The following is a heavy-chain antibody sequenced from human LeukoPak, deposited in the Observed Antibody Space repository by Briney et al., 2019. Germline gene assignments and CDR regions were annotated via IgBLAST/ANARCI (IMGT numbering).Heavy chain of an antibody. Sequence: TGGSLRLSCEASGFTVSSNYMSWVRQAPGKGLEWVSVIYSDGSTYYADSVKGRFTIPRDSSKNTLYLQMNSLRAEDTAVYYCAKVYGWYGEGYFDYWGQGTLVTVSS. V-gene: IGHV3-53*01. J-gene: IGHJ4*02. CDR3: AKVYGWYGEGYFDY. CDR1: GFTVSSNY. CDR2: IYSDGST. D-gene: IGHD3-10*01.